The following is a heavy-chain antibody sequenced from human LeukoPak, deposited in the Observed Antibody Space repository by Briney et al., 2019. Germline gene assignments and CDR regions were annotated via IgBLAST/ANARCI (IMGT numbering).Heavy chain of an antibody. D-gene: IGHD6-19*01. Sequence: PSETLSLTCAVYDGSFSGYYWSWIRQPPGKGLEWIGEINHSGSTNYNPSLKSRVTMSVDTSKNQFSLKLSSVTAADTAVYYCARDKRVAVAGTYIYYYYMDVWGNGTTVTISS. V-gene: IGHV4-34*01. J-gene: IGHJ6*03. CDR1: DGSFSGYY. CDR2: INHSGST. CDR3: ARDKRVAVAGTYIYYYYMDV.